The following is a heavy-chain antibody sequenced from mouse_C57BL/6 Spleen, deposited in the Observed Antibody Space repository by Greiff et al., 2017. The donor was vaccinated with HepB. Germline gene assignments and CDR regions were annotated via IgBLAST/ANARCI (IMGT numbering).Heavy chain of an antibody. CDR3: ARWERREGY. CDR2: INPSTGGT. V-gene: IGHV1-42*01. J-gene: IGHJ2*01. CDR1: GYSFTGYY. Sequence: EVQLQQSGPELVKPGASVKISCKASGYSFTGYYMNWVKQSPEKSLEWIGEINPSTGGTTYNQKFKAKATLTVDKSSSTAYMQLKSLTSEDSAVYYCARWERREGYWGQGTTLTVSS. D-gene: IGHD4-1*01.